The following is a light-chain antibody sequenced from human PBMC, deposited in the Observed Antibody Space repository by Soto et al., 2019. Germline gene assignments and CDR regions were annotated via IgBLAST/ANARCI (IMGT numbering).Light chain of an antibody. J-gene: IGKJ4*01. CDR1: QGIDNW. CDR2: AAS. CDR3: RQANHFPLA. V-gene: IGKV1-12*01. Sequence: DIQMTQSPSSVSASVGDSVTITCRASQGIDNWLAWYQQKPGMAPKLLIAAASNLQSGVPTKFSSSGSGKNYTLTINSLQLDDFATYFWRQANHFPLAFGGGTKVEI.